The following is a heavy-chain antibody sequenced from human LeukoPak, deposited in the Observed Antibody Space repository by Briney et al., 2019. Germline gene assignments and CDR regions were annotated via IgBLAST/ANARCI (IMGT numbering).Heavy chain of an antibody. V-gene: IGHV3-48*01. CDR3: ARESDIVVVPAALDY. J-gene: IGHJ4*02. CDR2: ISSSSSTI. D-gene: IGHD2-2*01. CDR1: GFTFSSYS. Sequence: GGSLRLSCAASGFTFSSYSMNWVRQAPGKGLEWVSYISSSSSTIYYAGSVKGRFTISRDNAKNSLYLQMNSLRAEDTAVYYCARESDIVVVPAALDYWGQGTLVTVSS.